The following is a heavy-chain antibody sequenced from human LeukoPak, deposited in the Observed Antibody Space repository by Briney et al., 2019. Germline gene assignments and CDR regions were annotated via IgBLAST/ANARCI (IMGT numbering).Heavy chain of an antibody. CDR3: AKDRGAAVAGTGFDY. CDR2: ISWNSGNI. V-gene: IGHV3-9*01. D-gene: IGHD6-19*01. J-gene: IGHJ4*02. Sequence: GGSLRLSCAASGFTFDDYAMHWVRQAPGKGLEWVSGISWNSGNIGYADSVKGRFTISRDNAKNSLYLQMNSLRAEDTALYYCAKDRGAAVAGTGFDYWGQGTLVTVSS. CDR1: GFTFDDYA.